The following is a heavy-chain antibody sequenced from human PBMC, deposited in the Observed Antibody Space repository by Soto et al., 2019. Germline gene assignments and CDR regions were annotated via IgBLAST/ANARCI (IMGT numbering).Heavy chain of an antibody. CDR2: ISSSSSYT. CDR1: GFTLSDYY. CDR3: ARDLGYSTNN. J-gene: IGHJ4*02. V-gene: IGHV3-11*06. Sequence: GGSLRLSCAASGFTLSDYYMSWIHQAPGKGLEWVSYISSSSSYTNYADSVKGRFTISRDNAKNSLYLQMNSLRAEDTAVYYCARDLGYSTNNWGQGTLVTVSS. D-gene: IGHD1-26*01.